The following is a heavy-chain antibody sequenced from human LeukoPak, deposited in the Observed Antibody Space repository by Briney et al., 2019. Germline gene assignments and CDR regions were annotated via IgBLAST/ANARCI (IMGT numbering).Heavy chain of an antibody. CDR1: GGSISSYY. Sequence: PSETLSLTCTVSGGSISSYYWSWIRQPPGKGLEWIGYIYYSGSTNYNPSLKSRVTISVDTSKNQFSLKLSSVTAADTAVYYCARDAAVVPAAEYYMDVWGKGTTVTVSS. V-gene: IGHV4-59*01. J-gene: IGHJ6*03. CDR2: IYYSGST. D-gene: IGHD2-2*01. CDR3: ARDAAVVPAAEYYMDV.